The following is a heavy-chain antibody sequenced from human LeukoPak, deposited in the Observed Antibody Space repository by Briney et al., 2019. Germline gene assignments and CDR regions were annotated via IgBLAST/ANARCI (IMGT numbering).Heavy chain of an antibody. Sequence: SETLSLTCAVYGGSFSGYYWSWNCQPPGKALEWIGEINHSGSTNYNPSFKSRVTISVDTSKKQFSLELSSVTAADTAVYYCARVYTLPYYYDSTRAHDAFDIWGQGTMVTVSS. D-gene: IGHD3-22*01. CDR1: GGSFSGYY. V-gene: IGHV4-34*01. J-gene: IGHJ3*02. CDR3: ARVYTLPYYYDSTRAHDAFDI. CDR2: INHSGST.